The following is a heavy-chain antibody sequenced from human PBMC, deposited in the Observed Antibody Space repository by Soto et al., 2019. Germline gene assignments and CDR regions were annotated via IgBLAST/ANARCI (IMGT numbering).Heavy chain of an antibody. J-gene: IGHJ4*02. D-gene: IGHD5-12*01. CDR3: ARGGRGNKGGYNGLVSLGN. Sequence: QVQLVQSGAEVKTPGSSLKVSCKVSGSRFSNYVISWVRQAPGHGLEWLGRIIPIFTSTKYAQSFQGRVTITADKATSTASLKLSRLRSDDTAVYYCARGGRGNKGGYNGLVSLGNWGQGTRVTVSS. CDR2: IIPIFTST. V-gene: IGHV1-69*06. CDR1: GSRFSNYV.